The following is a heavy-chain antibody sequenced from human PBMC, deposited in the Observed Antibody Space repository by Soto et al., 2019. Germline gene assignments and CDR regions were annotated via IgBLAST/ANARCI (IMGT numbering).Heavy chain of an antibody. CDR2: INPKFGDT. V-gene: IGHV1-2*02. Sequence: QVQLVQSGAEVKEPGDSVRVSCEASGYTFTAYYIHWVRQAPGQGLEWMGWINPKFGDTTYAQDFQGRVSMTRDMSISTVYMELSRLTSGDTAIDYCARNIDYYYGPGSGNGHGFWGQGTTVTVFS. CDR3: ARNIDYYYGPGSGNGHGF. CDR1: GYTFTAYY. D-gene: IGHD3-10*01. J-gene: IGHJ6*02.